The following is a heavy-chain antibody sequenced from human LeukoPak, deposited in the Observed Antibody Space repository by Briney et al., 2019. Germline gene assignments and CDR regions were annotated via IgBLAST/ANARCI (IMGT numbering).Heavy chain of an antibody. D-gene: IGHD3-3*01. V-gene: IGHV4-59*01. CDR1: GGSISSYY. Sequence: PSETLSLTCTVSGGSISSYYWSWIRQPPGKGLEWIGYIYYSGSTNYNPSLKSRVTISVDTSKNQFSLKLSSVTAADTAVYYCARGGNYDFWSGYSYYFDYWGQGTLLTVSS. J-gene: IGHJ4*02. CDR2: IYYSGST. CDR3: ARGGNYDFWSGYSYYFDY.